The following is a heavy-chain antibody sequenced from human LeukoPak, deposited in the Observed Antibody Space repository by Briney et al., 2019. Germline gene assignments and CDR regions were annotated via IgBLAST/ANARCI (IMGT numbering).Heavy chain of an antibody. CDR1: GGSISSGGYY. V-gene: IGHV4-31*03. J-gene: IGHJ5*02. Sequence: SETLSLTCTVSGGSISSGGYYWSWIRQHPGKGLEWIGYIYYSGSTYYNPSLKSRVTISVDTSKNQFSLKLSSVTAADTAVYYCARAGRLQFLNWFDPWGQGTLVTVSS. CDR2: IYYSGST. CDR3: ARAGRLQFLNWFDP. D-gene: IGHD5-24*01.